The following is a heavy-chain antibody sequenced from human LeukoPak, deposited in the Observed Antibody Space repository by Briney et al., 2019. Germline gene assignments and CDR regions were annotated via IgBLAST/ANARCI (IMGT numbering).Heavy chain of an antibody. CDR3: ARDIRHSSHDYYYGLDV. D-gene: IGHD1-1*01. J-gene: IGHJ6*02. CDR2: IYSDGST. Sequence: PGGSLRLSCVASGFTVSSFYMTWVRQAPGRGLEWVSVIYSDGSTYYADSVKGRFTISRDNSKNTLYLQMYSLRAEDTAMYYCARDIRHSSHDYYYGLDVWGQGATVTVSS. CDR1: GFTVSSFY. V-gene: IGHV3-53*01.